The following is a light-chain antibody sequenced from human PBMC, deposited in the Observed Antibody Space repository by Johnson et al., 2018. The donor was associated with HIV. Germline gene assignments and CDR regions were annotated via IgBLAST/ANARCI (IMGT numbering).Light chain of an antibody. CDR1: SSNIENDY. CDR3: GTWDSSLSAYV. V-gene: IGLV1-51*02. J-gene: IGLJ1*01. CDR2: EKN. Sequence: QSVLTQPPSVSAAPGEKVNISCSGSSSNIENDYVSWYQQLPGTAPKLLIYEKNKRPSGIPDRFSASKSGTSATLDITGLQTGDEADYYCGTWDSSLSAYVFGTGTKVTV.